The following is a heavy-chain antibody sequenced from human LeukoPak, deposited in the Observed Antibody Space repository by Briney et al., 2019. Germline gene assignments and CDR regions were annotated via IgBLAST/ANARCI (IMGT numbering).Heavy chain of an antibody. V-gene: IGHV3-30*18. CDR1: GFTFSSYG. J-gene: IGHJ6*02. CDR3: AKDQGAAAGTQDDYYYYGMDV. D-gene: IGHD6-13*01. CDR2: ISYDGSNK. Sequence: GGSLRLSCAASGFTFSSYGMHWVRQAPGKGLEWVAVISYDGSNKYYADSVKGRFTISRDNSKNTLYLQMNSLRAEDTAVYYCAKDQGAAAGTQDDYYYYGMDVWGQGTTVTVPS.